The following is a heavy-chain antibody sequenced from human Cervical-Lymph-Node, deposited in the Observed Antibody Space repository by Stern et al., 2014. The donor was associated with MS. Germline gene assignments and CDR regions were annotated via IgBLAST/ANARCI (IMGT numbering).Heavy chain of an antibody. Sequence: VQLVQSGAEVKKPGASVKVSCKASGYTFTSYAMHWVRQAPGQRLEWMGWINAGNGNTKYSQKFQGRVTITRDTSASTAYMELSSLRSEDTAVYYCATTIFGVVNPYYYGMDVWGQGTTVTVSS. J-gene: IGHJ6*02. D-gene: IGHD3-3*01. CDR3: ATTIFGVVNPYYYGMDV. CDR1: GYTFTSYA. CDR2: INAGNGNT. V-gene: IGHV1-3*01.